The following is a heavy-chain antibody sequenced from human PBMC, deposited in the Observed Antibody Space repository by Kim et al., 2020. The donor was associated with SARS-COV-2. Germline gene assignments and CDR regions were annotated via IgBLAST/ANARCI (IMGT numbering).Heavy chain of an antibody. CDR3: ARDQGGSYYWFDP. Sequence: YNPSLKSRVTISVDTSKNQFSLKLSSVTAADTAVYYCARDQGGSYYWFDPWGQGTLVTVSS. J-gene: IGHJ5*02. D-gene: IGHD1-26*01. V-gene: IGHV4-59*01.